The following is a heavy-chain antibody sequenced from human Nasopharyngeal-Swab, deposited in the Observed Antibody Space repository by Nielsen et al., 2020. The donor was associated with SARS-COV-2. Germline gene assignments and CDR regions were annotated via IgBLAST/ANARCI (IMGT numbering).Heavy chain of an antibody. CDR3: ARGFDY. CDR1: GGSISSYY. V-gene: IGHV4-59*13. Sequence: SETLSLTCTVSGGSISSYYWSWIRQPPGKGLEWIGYIYYSGSTNYNPSLKSRVTISVDTSKNQFSLKLSSVTAADTAVYYCARGFDYWGQRTLVTVSS. J-gene: IGHJ4*02. CDR2: IYYSGST.